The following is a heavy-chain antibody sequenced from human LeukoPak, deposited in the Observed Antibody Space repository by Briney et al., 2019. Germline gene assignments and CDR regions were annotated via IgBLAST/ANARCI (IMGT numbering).Heavy chain of an antibody. CDR3: AREGDHDAFDI. CDR1: EFTFSSYG. D-gene: IGHD3-16*01. V-gene: IGHV3-33*01. CDR2: IWYDGSNK. J-gene: IGHJ3*02. Sequence: PGRSLRLSCAASEFTFSSYGMHWVRQAPGKGLEWVAVIWYDGSNKYYADSVKGRFTISRDNSKNTLYLQMNSLRAEDTAVYYCAREGDHDAFDIWGQGTMVTVSS.